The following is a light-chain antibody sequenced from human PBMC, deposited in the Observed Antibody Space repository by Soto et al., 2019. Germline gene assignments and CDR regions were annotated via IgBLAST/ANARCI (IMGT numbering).Light chain of an antibody. Sequence: EIVMTQSPATLSVSPGERATLSCRASQSVSSNLAWYQQKPGQAPRLLMYDAYGRAPGTPDRFSGRGSGTDFTLSISRLEPEDFAVYYCKQFRNSVITFGQGTRLEIK. J-gene: IGKJ5*01. CDR3: KQFRNSVIT. CDR1: QSVSSN. CDR2: DAY. V-gene: IGKV3-20*01.